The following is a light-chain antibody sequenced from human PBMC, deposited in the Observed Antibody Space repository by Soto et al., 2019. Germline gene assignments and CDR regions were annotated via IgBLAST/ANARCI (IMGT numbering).Light chain of an antibody. CDR1: QSLTNSF. Sequence: EIVLTQSPGTLSLSPGERATLSCRASQSLTNSFIAWYQQKPGQAPRLLIYGASSRATGIPDRFSGSGSGTDFTLTISRLEPEDSAVYYCQQYGSSPLTFGGGTKVDIK. J-gene: IGKJ4*01. CDR3: QQYGSSPLT. CDR2: GAS. V-gene: IGKV3-20*01.